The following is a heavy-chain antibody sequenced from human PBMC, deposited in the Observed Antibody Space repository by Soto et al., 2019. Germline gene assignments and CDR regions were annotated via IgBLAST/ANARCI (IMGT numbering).Heavy chain of an antibody. CDR3: GRHPSVFCSAP. CDR1: VVSINSNYF. CDR2: IYYSGST. J-gene: IGHJ5*02. D-gene: IGHD3-3*01. V-gene: IGHV4-39*01. Sequence: SSETLSLTCAVSVVSINSNYFWGWIRQPPGRGLEWIGSIYYSGSTYYNPSLKSRVTVSVDTSKNQFSLKLSSVTAADTAVYYGGRHPSVFCSAPWGKGPLVTVSS.